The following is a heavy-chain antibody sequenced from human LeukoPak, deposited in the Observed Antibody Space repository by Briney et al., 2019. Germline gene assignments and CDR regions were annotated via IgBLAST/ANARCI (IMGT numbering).Heavy chain of an antibody. Sequence: PGGSLRLSCAASGFTFSSYSMNWVRQAPGKGLEWVSSISSSSSYIYYADSVKGRFTISRDNSKNTLYLQMNSLRAEDTAVYYCAKHGDYALIFSHYWGQGTLVTVSS. V-gene: IGHV3-21*04. CDR3: AKHGDYALIFSHY. CDR2: ISSSSSYI. D-gene: IGHD4-17*01. CDR1: GFTFSSYS. J-gene: IGHJ4*02.